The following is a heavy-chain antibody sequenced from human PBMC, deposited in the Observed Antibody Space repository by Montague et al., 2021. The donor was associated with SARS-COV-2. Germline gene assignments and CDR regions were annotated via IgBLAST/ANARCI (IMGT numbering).Heavy chain of an antibody. CDR3: ARVKVGASNLSYFDY. J-gene: IGHJ4*02. V-gene: IGHV4-31*03. CDR2: IYYTGRT. D-gene: IGHD1-26*01. Sequence: TLSLTCSVSGGSISSGGYYWSWIRHHPGKGLEWIGYIYYTGRTYYNPSLRSRVSMSVDTSNNQFSLSLSSLTAADTAVFYCARVKVGASNLSYFDYWGQGTLVTVSS. CDR1: GGSISSGGYY.